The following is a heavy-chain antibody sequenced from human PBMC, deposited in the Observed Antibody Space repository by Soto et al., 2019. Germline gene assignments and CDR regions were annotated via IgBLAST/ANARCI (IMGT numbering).Heavy chain of an antibody. D-gene: IGHD3-10*01. J-gene: IGHJ4*02. CDR2: IFYSGGT. CDR1: GGSISGYY. V-gene: IGHV4-59*08. CDR3: ARQGVHYSGSGTYYSDY. Sequence: QVQLQESGPGLVKPSETLSLTCTVSGGSISGYYWSWIRQPPWKGLEGIWYIFYSGGTNYNPSLKSRVTISVDTSKSQFSLKLGSVTAADTAVYYCARQGVHYSGSGTYYSDYWGQGTLVTVSS.